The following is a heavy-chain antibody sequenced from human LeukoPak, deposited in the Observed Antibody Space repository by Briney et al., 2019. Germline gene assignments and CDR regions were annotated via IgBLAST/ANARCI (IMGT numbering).Heavy chain of an antibody. CDR1: GGSISSYY. J-gene: IGHJ6*02. CDR3: ARTSSSGWYVDGMDV. CDR2: IYYSGST. D-gene: IGHD6-19*01. Sequence: SETLSLTCTVSGGSISSYYWSWIRQPPGKGLEWIGYIYYSGSTNYNPSLKSRVTISVDTSKNQFSLKLSSVIAADTAVYYCARTSSSGWYVDGMDVWGQGTPVTVSS. V-gene: IGHV4-59*01.